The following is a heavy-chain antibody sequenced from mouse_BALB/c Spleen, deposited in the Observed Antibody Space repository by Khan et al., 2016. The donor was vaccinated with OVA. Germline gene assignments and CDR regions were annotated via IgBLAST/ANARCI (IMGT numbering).Heavy chain of an antibody. CDR2: ISYSDVT. V-gene: IGHV3-2*02. Sequence: EVQLQESGPGLVKPSQSLSLTCTVTGYSITSGYAWNWIRQFPGNKLEWMGYISYSDVTNYNPSLKSRISITRDTSKNQFFLQLNSVTTEDTATYYCARGNYYGYYFDYWGQSTTLTVSS. D-gene: IGHD1-1*01. CDR3: ARGNYYGYYFDY. J-gene: IGHJ2*01. CDR1: GYSITSGYA.